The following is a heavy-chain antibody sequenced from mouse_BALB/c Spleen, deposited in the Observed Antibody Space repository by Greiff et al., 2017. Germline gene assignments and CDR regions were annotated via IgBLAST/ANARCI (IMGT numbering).Heavy chain of an antibody. V-gene: IGHV1S29*02. Sequence: DVQLQESGPELVKPGASVKISCKASGYTFTDYNMHWVKQSHGKSLEWIGYIYPYNGGTGYNQKFKSKATLTVDNSSSTAYMELRSLTSEDSAVYYCAREAPTGFYYFDYWGQGTTLTVSS. CDR2: IYPYNGGT. CDR3: AREAPTGFYYFDY. D-gene: IGHD4-1*02. CDR1: GYTFTDYN. J-gene: IGHJ2*01.